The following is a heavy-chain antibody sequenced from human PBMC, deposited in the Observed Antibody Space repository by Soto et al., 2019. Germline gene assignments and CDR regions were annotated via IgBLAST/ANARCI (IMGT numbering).Heavy chain of an antibody. CDR2: ITPDGSGE. CDR3: ARENSYFDY. CDR1: GFSFEIYW. Sequence: GWSLRLSCAASGFSFEIYWMGWVRQAPGKGLEWVANITPDGSGEYYLDAVKGRFTISRDNAKNSVYLQMNSLVGDDTAVSYCARENSYFDYWGQGTPVTISS. J-gene: IGHJ4*02. V-gene: IGHV3-7*01.